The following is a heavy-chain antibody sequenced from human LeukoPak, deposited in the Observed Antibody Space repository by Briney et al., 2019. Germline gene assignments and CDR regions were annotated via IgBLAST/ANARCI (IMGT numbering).Heavy chain of an antibody. CDR3: AREYSGSYPYTYYYMDV. CDR2: IYYSGST. CDR1: GFTFSSYW. J-gene: IGHJ6*03. D-gene: IGHD1-26*01. Sequence: GSLRLSCAASGFTFSSYWMSWVRQPPGKGLEWIGSIYYSGSTNYNPSLKSRVTISVDTSKNQFSLKLSSVTAADTAVYYCAREYSGSYPYTYYYMDVWGKGTTVTVSS. V-gene: IGHV4-59*01.